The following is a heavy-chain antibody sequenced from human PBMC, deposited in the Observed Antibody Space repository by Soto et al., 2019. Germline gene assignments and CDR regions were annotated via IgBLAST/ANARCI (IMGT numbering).Heavy chain of an antibody. V-gene: IGHV1-2*04. CDR3: ARRGCSGGSCHFDY. Sequence: GASVKVSCKASGGTFSSYAISWVRQAPGQGLEWMGGINPNSGGTNYAQKFQGWVTMTRDTSISTAYMELSRLRSDDTAVYYCARRGCSGGSCHFDYWGQGTLVTVSS. CDR1: GGTFSSYA. D-gene: IGHD2-15*01. CDR2: INPNSGGT. J-gene: IGHJ4*02.